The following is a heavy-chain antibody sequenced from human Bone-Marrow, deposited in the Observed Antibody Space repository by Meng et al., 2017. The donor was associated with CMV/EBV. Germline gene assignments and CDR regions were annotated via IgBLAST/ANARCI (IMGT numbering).Heavy chain of an antibody. V-gene: IGHV1-18*01. J-gene: IGHJ4*02. CDR3: ARSASGQQLVRGDFFDY. D-gene: IGHD6-13*01. CDR1: GYTFTSYG. CDR2: ISAYNGNT. Sequence: ASVKVSCKASGYTFTSYGISWVRQAPGQGLEWMGWISAYNGNTNYAQKLQGRVTMTTDTSTSTAYMELSSLRSEDTAVYYCARSASGQQLVRGDFFDYWGQGTLVTVSS.